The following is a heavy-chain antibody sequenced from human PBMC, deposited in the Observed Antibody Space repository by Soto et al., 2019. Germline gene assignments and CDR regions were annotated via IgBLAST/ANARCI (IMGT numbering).Heavy chain of an antibody. CDR1: GGTFSSYA. V-gene: IGHV1-69*10. J-gene: IGHJ4*02. Sequence: ASVKVSCKASGGTFSSYAISWVRQAPGQGLEWMGGIIPIFGIANYAQKFQGRVTITADKSTSTAYMELSSLRSEDTAVYYCARDSIYGSGSYYDPYFDYWGQGTLVTVSS. D-gene: IGHD3-10*01. CDR3: ARDSIYGSGSYYDPYFDY. CDR2: IIPIFGIA.